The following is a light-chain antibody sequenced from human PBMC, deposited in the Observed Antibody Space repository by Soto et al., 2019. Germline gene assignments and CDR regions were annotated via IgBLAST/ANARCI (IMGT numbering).Light chain of an antibody. V-gene: IGLV2-8*01. J-gene: IGLJ2*01. CDR3: SSYAGSVL. CDR1: SSDVGGYNY. Sequence: QSALTRPPSASGSPGQSVTISCTGTSSDVGGYNYVSWYQQHPGQAPKLIIYEVSKRPSGVPDRFSGSKSGNTASLTVSGLQADDEADYYCSSYAGSVLFGGGTKVTVL. CDR2: EVS.